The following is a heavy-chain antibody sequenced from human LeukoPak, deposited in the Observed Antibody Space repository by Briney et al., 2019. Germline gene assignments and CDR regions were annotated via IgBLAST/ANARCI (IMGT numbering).Heavy chain of an antibody. V-gene: IGHV3-48*04. CDR3: ARDDRIVGADY. Sequence: GVSLRLSCAASGFTFSSYSMNWVRQAPGKGLEWVSYISSSSSTIYYADSVKGRFTISRDNAKNSLYLQMNSLRAEDTAVYYCARDDRIVGADYWGQGTLVTVSS. J-gene: IGHJ4*02. CDR2: ISSSSSTI. CDR1: GFTFSSYS. D-gene: IGHD1-26*01.